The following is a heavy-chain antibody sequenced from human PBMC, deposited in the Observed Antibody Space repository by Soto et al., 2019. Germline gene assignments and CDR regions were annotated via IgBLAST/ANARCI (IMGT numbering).Heavy chain of an antibody. CDR3: ARRNYYYGMDV. J-gene: IGHJ6*02. CDR2: IYYSGST. CDR1: GGSISSYY. V-gene: IGHV4-59*08. Sequence: SETLSLTCTVSGGSISSYYWSWIRQPPGKGLEWIGYIYYSGSTNYNPSLKSRVTISVDTSKNQFSLKLSSVTAADAAVYYCARRNYYYGMDVWGQGTTVTVSS.